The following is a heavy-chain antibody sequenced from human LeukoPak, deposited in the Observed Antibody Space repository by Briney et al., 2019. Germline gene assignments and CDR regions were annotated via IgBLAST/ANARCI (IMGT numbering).Heavy chain of an antibody. CDR3: AKDHYGSGSYREFDY. D-gene: IGHD3-10*01. V-gene: IGHV3-23*01. Sequence: GGSLRLSCAASGFTFSSYAMSWVRQAPGKGLEWVSAISGSGGSTYYADSVKGRLTISRDNSKNTLYLQMNSLRAEDTAVYYCAKDHYGSGSYREFDYWGQGTLVTVSS. CDR1: GFTFSSYA. CDR2: ISGSGGST. J-gene: IGHJ4*02.